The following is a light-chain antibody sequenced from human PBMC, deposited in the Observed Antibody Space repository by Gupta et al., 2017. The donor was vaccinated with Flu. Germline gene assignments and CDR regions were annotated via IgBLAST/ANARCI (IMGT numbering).Light chain of an antibody. CDR2: AAS. V-gene: IGKV1-39*01. Sequence: DIQMTQSPSSLSASVGDRVTITCRASQSISSYLNWYQQKPGKAPKLLIYAASSLQSGVPSRFSGSGSGTDFTLTISSLQPEDVATYYWQQSYSTPQTFGQGTKVEIK. J-gene: IGKJ1*01. CDR1: QSISSY. CDR3: QQSYSTPQT.